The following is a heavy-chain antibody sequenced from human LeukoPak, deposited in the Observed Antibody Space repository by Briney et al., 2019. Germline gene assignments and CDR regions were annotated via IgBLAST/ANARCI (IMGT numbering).Heavy chain of an antibody. CDR1: GFTFSSYE. CDR2: ISSSGSTI. V-gene: IGHV3-48*03. J-gene: IGHJ6*02. Sequence: GGSLRPSCAASGFTFSSYEMNWVRQAPGKGLEWVSYISSSGSTIYYADSVKGRFTISRDNAKNSLYLQMNSLRAEDTAVYYCARAPSITNPYYGMDVWGQGTTVTVSS. D-gene: IGHD3-3*01. CDR3: ARAPSITNPYYGMDV.